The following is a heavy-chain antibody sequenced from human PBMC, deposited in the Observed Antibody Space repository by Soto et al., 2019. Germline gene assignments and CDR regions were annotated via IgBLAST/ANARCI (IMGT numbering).Heavy chain of an antibody. CDR2: VSHDGRNT. D-gene: IGHD6-19*01. CDR1: GFTFSDYA. J-gene: IGHJ4*02. V-gene: IGHV3-30*18. Sequence: VQLVESGGGVVQPGRSLRLSCAASGFTFSDYAMHWVRQAPGKGLEWVAVVSHDGRNTHYADSVKGRFTISRDSSKNTGPLAMTSVRAEDTAVYSCAKGGRQWLVRADFNYWGQGALVTVSS. CDR3: AKGGRQWLVRADFNY.